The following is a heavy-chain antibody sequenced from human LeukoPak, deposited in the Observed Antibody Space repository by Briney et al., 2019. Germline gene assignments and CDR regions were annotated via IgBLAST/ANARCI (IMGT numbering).Heavy chain of an antibody. V-gene: IGHV3-7*01. D-gene: IGHD3-3*01. CDR3: ARLDFRSGYPQY. CDR1: GFTFSDCW. Sequence: GGSLRLSCAASGFTFSDCWMSWVRQAPGKGLEWVANIKQDGSEKKYVDSVRDRFTISRDNAKNSLSLQMNSLRSEDTAVYYCARLDFRSGYPQYWGQGTLVTVSS. CDR2: IKQDGSEK. J-gene: IGHJ4*02.